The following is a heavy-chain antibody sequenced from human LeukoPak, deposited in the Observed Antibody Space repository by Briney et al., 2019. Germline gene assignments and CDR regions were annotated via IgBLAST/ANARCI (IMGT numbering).Heavy chain of an antibody. CDR1: GGSLSNYY. J-gene: IGHJ4*02. Sequence: SETLSLTCAVSGGSLSNYYWSWLRPPPGKGLEWIGYIYYSGSTKYTPPLKSLVTIYEDTSKNQLSLKLSSVTAADTAVYYCARGRSRDGYDYDYWGQGTLVTVSS. CDR3: ARGRSRDGYDYDY. V-gene: IGHV4-59*01. CDR2: IYYSGST. D-gene: IGHD5-24*01.